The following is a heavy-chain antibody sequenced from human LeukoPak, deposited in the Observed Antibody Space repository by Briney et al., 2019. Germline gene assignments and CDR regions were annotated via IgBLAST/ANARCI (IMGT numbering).Heavy chain of an antibody. Sequence: PGGSLRLSCAASGFTFDDYAMHWVRQAPGKGLEWVSGISWNSGSIGYADSVKGRFTISRDNAKNSLYLQMNSLRAEDTALYYCAKDSDSSGYYLHHYFDYWGQGTLVTVSS. V-gene: IGHV3-9*01. CDR2: ISWNSGSI. CDR1: GFTFDDYA. D-gene: IGHD3-22*01. J-gene: IGHJ4*02. CDR3: AKDSDSSGYYLHHYFDY.